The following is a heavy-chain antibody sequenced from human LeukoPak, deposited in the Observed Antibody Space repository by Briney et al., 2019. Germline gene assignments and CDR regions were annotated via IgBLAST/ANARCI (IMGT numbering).Heavy chain of an antibody. D-gene: IGHD6-13*01. CDR3: ARVRMYSSSWYNWFDP. J-gene: IGHJ5*02. CDR2: ISAYNGNT. V-gene: IGHV1-18*01. CDR1: GYTFTSYD. Sequence: ASVKVSCKASGYTFTSYDISWVRQAPGQGLEWMGWISAYNGNTNYAQKLQGRVTMTTDTSTSTAYMELRSLRSDDTAVYYCARVRMYSSSWYNWFDPWGQGTLVTVSS.